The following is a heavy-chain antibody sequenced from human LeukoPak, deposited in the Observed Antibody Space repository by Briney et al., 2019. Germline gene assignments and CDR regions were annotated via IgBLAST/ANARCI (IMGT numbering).Heavy chain of an antibody. V-gene: IGHV3-23*01. CDR2: ISGSGGST. D-gene: IGHD3-9*01. CDR1: GSTFSSFW. Sequence: GGFLRLSCAASGSTFSSFWMSWVRQAPGQGLEWVSAISGSGGSTYYADSVKGRFTISRDNSKNTLYLQMNSLRAEDTAVYYCAQAGPILRYFDFRYYFDYWGQGTLVTVSS. CDR3: AQAGPILRYFDFRYYFDY. J-gene: IGHJ4*02.